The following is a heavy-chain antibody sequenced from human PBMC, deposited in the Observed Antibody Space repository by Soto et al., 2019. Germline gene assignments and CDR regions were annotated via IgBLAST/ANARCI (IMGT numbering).Heavy chain of an antibody. CDR3: ARDFYDSSGYYTGVY. D-gene: IGHD3-22*01. J-gene: IGHJ4*02. CDR1: GFTFSSYS. V-gene: IGHV3-48*01. CDR2: ISSSSSTI. Sequence: GGSLRLSCAASGFTFSSYSMNWVRQAPGKGLEWVSYISSSSSTIYYADSVKGRFTISRDNAKNSLYLQMNSLRAEDTAVYYCARDFYDSSGYYTGVYWGQGTLVTVSS.